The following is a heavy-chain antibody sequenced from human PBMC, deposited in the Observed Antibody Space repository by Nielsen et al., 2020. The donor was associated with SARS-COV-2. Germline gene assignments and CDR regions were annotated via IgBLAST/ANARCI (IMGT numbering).Heavy chain of an antibody. V-gene: IGHV3-33*01. D-gene: IGHD1-20*01. CDR3: ARDRITGTSYFDL. J-gene: IGHJ2*01. CDR1: GFTFSSYS. CDR2: IWYDGSNK. Sequence: GGSLRLSCAASGFTFSSYSMHWVRQAPGKGLEWVAVIWYDGSNKYYADSVKGRFTISRDNSKNTLYLQMNSLRAEDTAVYYCARDRITGTSYFDLWGRGTLVTVSS.